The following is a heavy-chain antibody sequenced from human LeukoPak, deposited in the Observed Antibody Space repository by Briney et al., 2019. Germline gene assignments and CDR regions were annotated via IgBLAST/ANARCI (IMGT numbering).Heavy chain of an antibody. CDR3: ARGLSTTVTYKGRGDYYYYYGMDL. J-gene: IGHJ6*02. CDR2: IYYSGRT. D-gene: IGHD4-17*01. Sequence: PSETLSLTCSASGGSISSGDNYWSWIRQPPGKGLEWIGYIYYSGRTYYNPSLKSRVTIAVDTSKNQFSLKLSSVTAADTAVYFCARGLSTTVTYKGRGDYYYYYGMDLWGQGTTVTVSS. V-gene: IGHV4-30-4*01. CDR1: GGSISSGDNY.